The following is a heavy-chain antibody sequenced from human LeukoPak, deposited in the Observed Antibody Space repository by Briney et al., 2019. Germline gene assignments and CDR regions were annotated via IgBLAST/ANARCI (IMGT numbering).Heavy chain of an antibody. J-gene: IGHJ4*02. D-gene: IGHD4-17*01. CDR1: GGSISSSSYY. CDR2: IYYSGST. CDR3: ARRMEYGDYDY. Sequence: PSETLSLTCTVSGGSISSSSYYWGWIRQPPGKGLEWIGSIYYSGSTYYNPSLKSRVTISVDTSKNQFSLKLSSVTAADTAVYYCARRMEYGDYDYWGQGTLVTVSS. V-gene: IGHV4-39*01.